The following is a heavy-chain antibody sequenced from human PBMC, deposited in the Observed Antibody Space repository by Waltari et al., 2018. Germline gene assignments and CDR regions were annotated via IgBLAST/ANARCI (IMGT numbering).Heavy chain of an antibody. CDR3: ARQPTAVTTGQASWDY. CDR1: GYSISSGYY. V-gene: IGHV4-38-2*01. J-gene: IGHJ4*02. D-gene: IGHD4-17*01. Sequence: QVQLQESGPGLVKPSETLSLTCAVSGYSISSGYYWGWIRQPPGKGLEWIGSIYHSGSTYYNPSLKSRVTISVDTSKNQFSLKLSSVTAADTAVYYCARQPTAVTTGQASWDYWGQGTLVTVSS. CDR2: IYHSGST.